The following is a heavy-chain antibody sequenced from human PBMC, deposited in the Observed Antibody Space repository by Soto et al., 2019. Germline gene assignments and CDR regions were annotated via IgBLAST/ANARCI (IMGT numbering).Heavy chain of an antibody. CDR1: GGTFSSYT. D-gene: IGHD2-2*01. CDR3: ARGLWGVVPYEYNWFDP. V-gene: IGHV1-69*02. J-gene: IGHJ5*02. Sequence: SVKVSCKASGGTFSSYTISWVRLAPGQGFEWMGRIIPILGIANYAQKFQGRVTITADKSTSTAYMELSSLRSEDTAVYYCARGLWGVVPYEYNWFDPWGQGTLVTVSS. CDR2: IIPILGIA.